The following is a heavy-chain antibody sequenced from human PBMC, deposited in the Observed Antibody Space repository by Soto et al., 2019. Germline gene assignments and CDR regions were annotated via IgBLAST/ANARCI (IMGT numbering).Heavy chain of an antibody. CDR2: MNPNSGNT. Sequence: QVQLVQSGAEVKKPGASVKVSCKASGYTFTSYDINWVRQATGQGLEWMGWMNPNSGNTGYAQKSPGRVTMTRNTSISTAQVGLSSLRSEDTAAYYCARGLSYTCTAARRYYYYGMDVWVQGTTVTVSS. J-gene: IGHJ6*02. V-gene: IGHV1-8*01. CDR3: ARGLSYTCTAARRYYYYGMDV. D-gene: IGHD6-6*01. CDR1: GYTFTSYD.